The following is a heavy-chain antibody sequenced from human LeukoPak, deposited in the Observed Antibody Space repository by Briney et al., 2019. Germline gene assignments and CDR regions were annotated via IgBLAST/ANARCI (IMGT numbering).Heavy chain of an antibody. CDR3: ARRVTLWWLFDY. CDR1: GGSISSSSYY. CDR2: IYYSGST. Sequence: PSETLSLTCTVSGGSISSSSYYWGWIRQPPGKGLEWIGSIYYSGSTYYNPSLKSRVTISVDTSKNQFSLKLSSVTAADTAVYYCARRVTLWWLFDYWGQGTLVTVSS. D-gene: IGHD4/OR15-4a*01. J-gene: IGHJ4*02. V-gene: IGHV4-39*07.